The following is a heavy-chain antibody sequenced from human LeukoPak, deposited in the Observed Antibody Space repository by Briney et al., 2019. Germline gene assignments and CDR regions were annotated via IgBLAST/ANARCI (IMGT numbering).Heavy chain of an antibody. D-gene: IGHD6-6*01. CDR2: ISSSSSYI. V-gene: IGHV3-21*01. CDR1: GFTFSSYS. CDR3: ARDPGAYSRSPIDS. J-gene: IGHJ4*02. Sequence: GGSLRLSCAASGFTFSSYSMNWVRQAPGKGLEWVSSISSSSSYIYYADSVKGRFTISRGNAKNSLYLQMNSLRAEDTAVYYSARDPGAYSRSPIDSWGQGTLVTVSS.